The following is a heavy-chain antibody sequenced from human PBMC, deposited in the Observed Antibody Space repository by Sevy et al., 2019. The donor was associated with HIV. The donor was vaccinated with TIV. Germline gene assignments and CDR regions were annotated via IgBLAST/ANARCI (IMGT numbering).Heavy chain of an antibody. CDR1: GYTFTSYA. Sequence: ASVKVSCKASGYTFTSYAMNWVRQAPGQGLEWMGWINTNTGNPTYAQGFTGRFVFSLDTSVSTAYLQISSLKAEDTAVYYCARGWSDYYGSGSQHIDNWLDPWGQGTLVTVSS. CDR3: ARGWSDYYGSGSQHIDNWLDP. J-gene: IGHJ5*02. CDR2: INTNTGNP. V-gene: IGHV7-4-1*02. D-gene: IGHD3-10*01.